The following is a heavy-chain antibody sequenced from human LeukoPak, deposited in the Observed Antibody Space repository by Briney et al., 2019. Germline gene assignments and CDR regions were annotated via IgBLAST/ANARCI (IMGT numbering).Heavy chain of an antibody. Sequence: PGGSLRLSCAASGFIFTDYGMHWVRQAPGKWLEWLTFIRYDGSDKYYADSVKGRFTISRDNSKNTLYLQMNSLTSEDTAVYYCAKEGTASKPSDLDHRGQGIQVTVSA. V-gene: IGHV3-30*02. D-gene: IGHD1/OR15-1a*01. CDR1: GFIFTDYG. CDR3: AKEGTASKPSDLDH. J-gene: IGHJ4*02. CDR2: IRYDGSDK.